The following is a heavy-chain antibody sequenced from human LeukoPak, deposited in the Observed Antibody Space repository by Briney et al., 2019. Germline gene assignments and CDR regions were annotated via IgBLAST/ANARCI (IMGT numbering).Heavy chain of an antibody. CDR3: AKGKQQLPDLDY. Sequence: GGSLRLSCAASGFTFSSYSMNWVRQAPGKGLEWVAFIRYDGSNKYYADSVKGRFTISRDNSKNTLYLQMNSLRAEDTAVYYCAKGKQQLPDLDYWGQGTLVTVSS. CDR2: IRYDGSNK. J-gene: IGHJ4*02. CDR1: GFTFSSYS. V-gene: IGHV3-30*02. D-gene: IGHD6-13*01.